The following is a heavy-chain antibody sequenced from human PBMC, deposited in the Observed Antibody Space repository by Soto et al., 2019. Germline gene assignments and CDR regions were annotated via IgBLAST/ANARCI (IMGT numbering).Heavy chain of an antibody. Sequence: ITLNESGPTVVRPTETLTLTCRFSGFSLTTSGVGVGWIRQSPGKAPEWLALIYWDDDKRYSASLKSRLTITKDTSKNQVVLTVPDLDPTDTATYYCAHRVLRTVFGLVTTTAIYFDFWGQGTPVAVSS. V-gene: IGHV2-5*02. CDR2: IYWDDDK. J-gene: IGHJ4*02. CDR3: AHRVLRTVFGLVTTTAIYFDF. CDR1: GFSLTTSGVG. D-gene: IGHD3-3*01.